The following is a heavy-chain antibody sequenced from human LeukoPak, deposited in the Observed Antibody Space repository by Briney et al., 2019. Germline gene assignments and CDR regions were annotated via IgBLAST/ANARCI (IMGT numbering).Heavy chain of an antibody. J-gene: IGHJ3*02. CDR2: FDPEDGET. Sequence: SVKVSCKVSGYTLTELSMHWVRQAPGKGLEWMGGFDPEDGETIYVQKFQGRVTMNEATSTDTAYMELSSLRSEDTAVYYCATVIVSSGYYYGGAFDIWGQGTMVTVSS. CDR1: GYTLTELS. CDR3: ATVIVSSGYYYGGAFDI. V-gene: IGHV1-24*01. D-gene: IGHD3-22*01.